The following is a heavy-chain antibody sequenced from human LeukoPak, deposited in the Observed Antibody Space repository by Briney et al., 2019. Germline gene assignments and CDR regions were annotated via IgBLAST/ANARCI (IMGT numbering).Heavy chain of an antibody. J-gene: IGHJ6*03. CDR1: GGSISSGSYY. V-gene: IGHV4-61*02. D-gene: IGHD3/OR15-3a*01. CDR2: IYTSGST. CDR3: ATGLAKGYYYYYYMDV. Sequence: SQTLSLTCTVSGGSISSGSYYWSWIRQPAGKGLEWIGRIYTSGSTNYNPSLKSRVTISVDTSKNQFSLKLSSVTAADTAVYYCATGLAKGYYYYYYMDVWGKGTTVTVSS.